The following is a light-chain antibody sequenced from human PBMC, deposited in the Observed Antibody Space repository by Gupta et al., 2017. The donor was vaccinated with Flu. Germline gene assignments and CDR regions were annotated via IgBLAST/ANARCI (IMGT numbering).Light chain of an antibody. Sequence: QSALTQPASVSGSLGQSITISCTGTTNDIGRYNYVSWYQQNPGKVPKLIIYEVTKRPSGVSYRFSASKSGNTASLTISGLQGEDEADYYCSSYAGTYTPVVFGGGTKLTVL. CDR2: EVT. CDR3: SSYAGTYTPVV. V-gene: IGLV2-14*01. CDR1: TNDIGRYNY. J-gene: IGLJ2*01.